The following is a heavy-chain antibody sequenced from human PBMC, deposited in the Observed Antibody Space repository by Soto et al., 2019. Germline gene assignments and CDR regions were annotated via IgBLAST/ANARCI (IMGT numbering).Heavy chain of an antibody. CDR3: GRVYCSRTSCYGDYHYYYMDV. V-gene: IGHV1-2*04. D-gene: IGHD2-2*01. J-gene: IGHJ6*03. CDR2: INPNSGGT. CDR1: GYTLTELS. Sequence: ASVKVSCQVSGYTLTELSMRWVRQAPGQGLEWMGWINPNSGGTNYAQKFQGWVTMTRDTSISTAYMELRSLRSDDTAVFYCGRVYCSRTSCYGDYHYYYMDVWGKGTTVTVSS.